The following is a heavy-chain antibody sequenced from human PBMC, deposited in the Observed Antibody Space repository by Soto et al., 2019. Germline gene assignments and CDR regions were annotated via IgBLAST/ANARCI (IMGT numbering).Heavy chain of an antibody. CDR1: GCAFSSYA. J-gene: IGHJ4*02. CDR3: ARAPRHSVYDSSGYYSYFDY. D-gene: IGHD3-22*01. V-gene: IGHV1-69*13. Sequence: SVKVSCKASGCAFSSYAISWVRHAPGQGLEWMGGIIPIFGTANYAQKFQGRVTITAAESTSTAYMELSSLRSEDTAVHYCARAPRHSVYDSSGYYSYFDYWGQGTLVTVSS. CDR2: IIPIFGTA.